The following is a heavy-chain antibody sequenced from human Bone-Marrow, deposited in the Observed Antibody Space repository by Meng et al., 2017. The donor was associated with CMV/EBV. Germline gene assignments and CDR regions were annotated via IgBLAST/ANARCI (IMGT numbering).Heavy chain of an antibody. CDR3: ASEHKGGYSSGWYPDY. Sequence: ASVKVSCKASGYTFTGYYMHWVRQAPGQGLEWMGWINPNSGGTNYAQKFQGRVTMTRDTSISTAYMEPSRLRSDDTAVYYCASEHKGGYSSGWYPDYWGQGTLVTVSS. CDR1: GYTFTGYY. CDR2: INPNSGGT. J-gene: IGHJ4*02. V-gene: IGHV1-2*02. D-gene: IGHD6-19*01.